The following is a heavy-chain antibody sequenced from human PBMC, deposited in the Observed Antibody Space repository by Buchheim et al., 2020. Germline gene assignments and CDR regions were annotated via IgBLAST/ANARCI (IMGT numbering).Heavy chain of an antibody. CDR2: IWYDGSNK. CDR1: GFTFSSYG. Sequence: QVQLVESGGGVVQPGRSLRLSCAASGFTFSSYGMHWVRQAPGKGLEWVAVIWYDGSNKYYADSVKGRFPISRDNSKNTLYLQMNSLRAEDTAVYYCAKSPGTYYYYYYYMDVGGKGTT. J-gene: IGHJ6*03. CDR3: AKSPGTYYYYYYYMDV. V-gene: IGHV3-33*06.